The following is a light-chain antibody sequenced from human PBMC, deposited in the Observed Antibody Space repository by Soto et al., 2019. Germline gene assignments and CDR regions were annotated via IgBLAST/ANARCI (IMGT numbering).Light chain of an antibody. CDR2: KTS. CDR1: QTISSW. J-gene: IGKJ4*01. V-gene: IGKV1-5*03. Sequence: IQMTQSPSTLSASVGDRVTIACRASQTISSWVAWYQQKPGKAPRLMIYKTSSLESGVPSRFSGSGSGTELTLTISGLQTDDFAYYYCQQYNTYFSLTFGGGTKVDIK. CDR3: QQYNTYFSLT.